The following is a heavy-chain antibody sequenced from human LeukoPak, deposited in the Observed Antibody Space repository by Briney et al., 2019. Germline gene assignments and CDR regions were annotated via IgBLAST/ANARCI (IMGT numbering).Heavy chain of an antibody. CDR1: GFSFSSSG. V-gene: IGHV3-33*01. CDR2: IWYDGSNK. Sequence: QPGRSLRLSCAASGFSFSSSGMHWVRQAPGKGLEWVAVIWYDGSNKYYGDSVKGRFTISRDTSKNTLYLQMDSLRAEDTAVYFCARDLVWSMVVWGKGTTVTVSS. CDR3: ARDLVWSMVV. J-gene: IGHJ6*04. D-gene: IGHD5/OR15-5a*01.